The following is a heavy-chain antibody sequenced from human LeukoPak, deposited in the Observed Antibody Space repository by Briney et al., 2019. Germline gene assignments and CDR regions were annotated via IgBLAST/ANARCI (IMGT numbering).Heavy chain of an antibody. Sequence: PGGSLRLSCAASGFTFSSYGVHWVRQAPGKGLEWVAVISYDGSNKYYADSVKGRFTISRDNSKNTLYLQMNSLRAEDTAVYYCAKATFATDCSSTSCYLDYWGQGTLVTVSS. V-gene: IGHV3-30*18. D-gene: IGHD2-2*01. CDR2: ISYDGSNK. CDR3: AKATFATDCSSTSCYLDY. J-gene: IGHJ4*02. CDR1: GFTFSSYG.